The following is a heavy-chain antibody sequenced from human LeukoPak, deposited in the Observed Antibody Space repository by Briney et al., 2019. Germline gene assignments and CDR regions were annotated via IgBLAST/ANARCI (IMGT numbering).Heavy chain of an antibody. V-gene: IGHV3-30*02. CDR3: AKDPSGYCSSTSCSPGGYYYYYMDV. J-gene: IGHJ6*03. D-gene: IGHD2-2*03. CDR1: GFTVSSNY. CDR2: IRYDGSNK. Sequence: TGGSLRLSCAASGFTVSSNYMSWVRQAPGKGLEWVAFIRYDGSNKYYADSVKGRFTISRDNSKNTLYLQMNSLRAEDTAVYYCAKDPSGYCSSTSCSPGGYYYYYMDVWGKGTTVTVSS.